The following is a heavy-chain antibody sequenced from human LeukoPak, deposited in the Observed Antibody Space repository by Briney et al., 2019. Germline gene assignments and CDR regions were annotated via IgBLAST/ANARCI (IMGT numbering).Heavy chain of an antibody. V-gene: IGHV4-39*01. CDR1: GGSMIRTDYY. CDR2: IYHSGST. CDR3: ATSFGSNFY. J-gene: IGHJ4*02. D-gene: IGHD4-11*01. Sequence: SETLSLTCTVSGGSMIRTDYYWGWIRQPTGKGLEWIGCIYHSGSTYYHPSLESRVSVSVDTSKSRFSLRRSPVTAADTAVYYCATSFGSNFYWGQGTLVTVSS.